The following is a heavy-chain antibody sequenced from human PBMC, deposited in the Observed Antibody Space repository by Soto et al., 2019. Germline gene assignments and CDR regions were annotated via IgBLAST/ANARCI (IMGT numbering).Heavy chain of an antibody. Sequence: GGSLRLSCAASGFTFSNAWMSWVRQAPGKGLEWVGRIKSKTDGGTTDYAAPVKGRFTISRDDSKNTLYLQMNSLKTEDTAVYYCTTSAFVVTGDLGLDYWGQGTLVTVSS. CDR1: GFTFSNAW. CDR3: TTSAFVVTGDLGLDY. D-gene: IGHD7-27*01. J-gene: IGHJ4*02. CDR2: IKSKTDGGTT. V-gene: IGHV3-15*01.